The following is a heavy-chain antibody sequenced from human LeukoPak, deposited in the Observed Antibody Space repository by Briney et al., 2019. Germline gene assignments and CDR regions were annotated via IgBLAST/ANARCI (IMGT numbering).Heavy chain of an antibody. CDR1: GFTFSSYG. CDR2: ISYDGSNK. CDR3: AKGWARGGGY. J-gene: IGHJ4*02. V-gene: IGHV3-30*18. Sequence: PGGSLRLSCAASGFTFSSYGMHWVRQAPGKGLEWVAVISYDGSNKYYADSVKGRFTISRDNSKNTLYLQMNSLRAEDTAVYYCAKGWARGGGYWGQGTLVTVSS. D-gene: IGHD3-10*01.